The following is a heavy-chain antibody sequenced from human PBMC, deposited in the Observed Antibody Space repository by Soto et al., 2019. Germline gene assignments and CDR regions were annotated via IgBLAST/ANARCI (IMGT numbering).Heavy chain of an antibody. V-gene: IGHV4-59*01. D-gene: IGHD3-10*01. CDR3: ARDASGMFDP. CDR2: IYYSGST. CDR1: GGSISSYY. Sequence: SETLSLTCSVSGGSISSYYWSWIRQPPGKGLEWIGYIYYSGSTNYTPSLKSRVTISVDTSKNQFSLKLSSVTAADTAVYYCARDASGMFDPWGQGTLVTVSS. J-gene: IGHJ5*02.